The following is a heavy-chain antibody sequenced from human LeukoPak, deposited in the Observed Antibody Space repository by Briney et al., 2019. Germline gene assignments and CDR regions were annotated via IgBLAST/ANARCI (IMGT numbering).Heavy chain of an antibody. J-gene: IGHJ4*02. Sequence: GGSLRLSCAVSGFTFSSYWMHWVRQAPGKGLVWVSRINSDGSSTNYADSVKGRFTISRDSSKNTLYLQMNSLRAEDTAVYYCARVSSGYYPDYWGQGTLVTVSS. CDR2: INSDGSST. D-gene: IGHD3-22*01. V-gene: IGHV3-74*01. CDR1: GFTFSSYW. CDR3: ARVSSGYYPDY.